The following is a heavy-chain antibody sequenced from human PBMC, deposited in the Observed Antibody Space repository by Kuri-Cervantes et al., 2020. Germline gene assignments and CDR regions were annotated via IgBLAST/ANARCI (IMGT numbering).Heavy chain of an antibody. Sequence: GSLRLSCTVSGGSISSYYWSWIRQPPGKGLEWIGYIYYSGSTNYNPSLKSRVTISVDTSKNQFSLKLSSVTAADTAVYYCALSRGGRYFDWLTLLDVWGQGTTVTVSS. V-gene: IGHV4-59*01. J-gene: IGHJ6*02. CDR3: ALSRGGRYFDWLTLLDV. CDR1: GGSISSYY. D-gene: IGHD3-9*01. CDR2: IYYSGST.